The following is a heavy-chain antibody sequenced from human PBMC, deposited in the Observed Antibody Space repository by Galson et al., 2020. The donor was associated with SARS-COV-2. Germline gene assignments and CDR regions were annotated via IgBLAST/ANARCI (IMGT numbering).Heavy chain of an antibody. J-gene: IGHJ4*02. CDR3: ARANGGGSCHDY. D-gene: IGHD2-15*01. CDR2: INPNSGGT. Sequence: ASVKVSCKASGYTFTSYYMHWVRQAPGQGLEWMGWINPNSGGTNYAQKFQGRVTMTRDTSISTAYMELSRLRSDDTAVYYCARANGGGSCHDYWGQGTLVTVSS. V-gene: IGHV1-2*02. CDR1: GYTFTSYY.